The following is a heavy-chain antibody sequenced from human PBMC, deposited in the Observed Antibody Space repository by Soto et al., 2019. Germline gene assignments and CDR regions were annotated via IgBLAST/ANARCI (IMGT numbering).Heavy chain of an antibody. CDR2: IYYSGST. D-gene: IGHD5-18*01. V-gene: IGHV4-39*01. CDR3: ARHDTAMVYYYGMDV. CDR1: GGSISSSSYY. J-gene: IGHJ6*02. Sequence: PSETLSLTCTVSGGSISSSSYYWGWIRQPPGKGLEWIGSIYYSGSTYYNPSLKSRVTISVDTSKNQFSLKLSSVTAADTAVHYCARHDTAMVYYYGMDVWGQGTTVTVSS.